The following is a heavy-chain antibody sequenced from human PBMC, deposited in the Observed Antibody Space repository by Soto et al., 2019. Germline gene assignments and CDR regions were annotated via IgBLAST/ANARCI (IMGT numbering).Heavy chain of an antibody. CDR2: ISAYTGKT. J-gene: IGHJ4*02. CDR1: GYTFISYG. Sequence: QVPLVQSGAEVKKTGASVEVSCKASGYTFISYGISWVRQAPGQGLEWMGWISAYTGKTNYAQKFQGRVTMTTDTSTSTAYMELRSLRSDDTAVYSCARAGFSTSWLGILATGVNGVEIDHCGQGTLVTVSS. D-gene: IGHD6-13*01. V-gene: IGHV1-18*01. CDR3: ARAGFSTSWLGILATGVNGVEIDH.